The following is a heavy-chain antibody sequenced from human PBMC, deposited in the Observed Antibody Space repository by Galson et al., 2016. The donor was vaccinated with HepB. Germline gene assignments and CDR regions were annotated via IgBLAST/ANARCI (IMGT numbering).Heavy chain of an antibody. V-gene: IGHV3-21*01. D-gene: IGHD6-13*01. CDR1: GFSFNSYS. CDR3: ARDWSGSWRFDY. J-gene: IGHJ4*02. CDR2: ISRSSTYI. Sequence: SLRLSCAASGFSFNSYSMSWVRQAPGRGLEWVSSISRSSTYIYYADSVEGRFTISRDNARDSLYLQMSSLRAEDTAVYYCARDWSGSWRFDYWGQGTLVTVSS.